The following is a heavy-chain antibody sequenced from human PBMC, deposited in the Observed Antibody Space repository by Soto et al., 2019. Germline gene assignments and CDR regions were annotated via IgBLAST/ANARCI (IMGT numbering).Heavy chain of an antibody. CDR1: GGSISSSSYY. CDR2: IYYSGST. CDR3: ARLSGQFDY. J-gene: IGHJ4*02. V-gene: IGHV4-39*01. D-gene: IGHD6-19*01. Sequence: QLQLQESGPGLVKPSETLSLTCTVSGGSISSSSYYWGWIRQPPGKGLEWIGSIYYSGSTYYNPSLQRRVTISGDKSKIQFSLKLSSVTAADTAVYYCARLSGQFDYWGQGTLVTVSS.